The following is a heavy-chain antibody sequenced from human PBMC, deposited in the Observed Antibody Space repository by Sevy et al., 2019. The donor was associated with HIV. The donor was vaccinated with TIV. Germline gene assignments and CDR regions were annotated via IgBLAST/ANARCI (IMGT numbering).Heavy chain of an antibody. D-gene: IGHD6-19*01. CDR1: GFTFEDYA. Sequence: GGSLRLSCAGSGFTFEDYALHWVRQAPGQGLEWVAGINWNSGSLDYADSVKGGFTISRDDAKNSLYLQMDTLRTEDTALYYCAKTPMTEAAPYFDFWGQGTLVTVSS. J-gene: IGHJ4*02. CDR3: AKTPMTEAAPYFDF. CDR2: INWNSGSL. V-gene: IGHV3-9*01.